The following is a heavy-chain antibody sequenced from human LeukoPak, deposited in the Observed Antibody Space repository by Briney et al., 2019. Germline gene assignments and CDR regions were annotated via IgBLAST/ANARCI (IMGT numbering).Heavy chain of an antibody. Sequence: PGGSLRLSCAASGFIFSSYSMNWVRQTPGKGLEWISYISSGSGTTYYGDSVQGRSITARDNAENSLHLQMNSLRAEDTGVYYCAKDRGNDYGVFDYWGQGILVTVSS. CDR1: GFIFSSYS. J-gene: IGHJ4*02. CDR3: AKDRGNDYGVFDY. CDR2: ISSGSGTT. V-gene: IGHV3-48*01. D-gene: IGHD4-17*01.